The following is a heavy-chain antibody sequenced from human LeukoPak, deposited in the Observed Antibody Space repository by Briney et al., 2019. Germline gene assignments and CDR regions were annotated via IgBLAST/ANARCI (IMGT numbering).Heavy chain of an antibody. Sequence: GGSLRLSCAASGFTFSDYYMSWIRQAPGKGLEWVSYISSSSSYTNYADSVKGRFTISRDNAKNSLYLQMNSLRAEDTAVYYCAREGGYYYDSSGYYYGHADAFDTWGQGTMVTVSS. J-gene: IGHJ3*02. D-gene: IGHD3-22*01. CDR1: GFTFSDYY. V-gene: IGHV3-11*05. CDR2: ISSSSSYT. CDR3: AREGGYYYDSSGYYYGHADAFDT.